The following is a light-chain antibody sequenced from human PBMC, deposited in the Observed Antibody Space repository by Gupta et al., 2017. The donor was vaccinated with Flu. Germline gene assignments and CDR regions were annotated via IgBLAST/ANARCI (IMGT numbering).Light chain of an antibody. J-gene: IGLJ3*02. Sequence: SVLPQPPPLSAAPGQKVTISCSGSSSNIGINYVSWYQQLPGAAPKLLIFDNHKRPSGIPDRFSGSKSGTSATLAITGLQTGDEADYYCGAWDNSRSGLVFGGGTKLTVL. CDR2: DNH. V-gene: IGLV1-51*01. CDR1: SSNIGINY. CDR3: GAWDNSRSGLV.